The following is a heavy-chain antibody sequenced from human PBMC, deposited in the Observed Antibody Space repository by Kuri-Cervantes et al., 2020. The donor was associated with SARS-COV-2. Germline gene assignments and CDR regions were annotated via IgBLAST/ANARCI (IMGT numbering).Heavy chain of an antibody. CDR2: ISGDGDRA. J-gene: IGHJ4*02. Sequence: GGSLRLSCGGSGFDFRIDWIHWIRQAPGKGLEWVSGISGDGDRADYADSVKGRFTISRDNSKNMLYLQMNSLRAEDTAVYYCAKDKGFGELSFDYWGQGTLVTVSS. CDR3: AKDKGFGELSFDY. V-gene: IGHV3-23*01. D-gene: IGHD3-16*02. CDR1: GFDFRIDW.